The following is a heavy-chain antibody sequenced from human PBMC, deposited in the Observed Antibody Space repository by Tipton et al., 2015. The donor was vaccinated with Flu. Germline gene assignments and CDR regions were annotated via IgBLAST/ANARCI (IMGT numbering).Heavy chain of an antibody. CDR2: IYYSGST. CDR1: GGSISSGGYY. Sequence: LRLSCTVSGGSISSGGYYWSWIRQHPGKGLEWIGYIYYSGSTYYNPSLKSRVTISVDTSKDQFSLKLSSVTAADTAVYYCAREGDYYDSSGPISLFYYWGQGTLVTVSS. D-gene: IGHD3-22*01. CDR3: AREGDYYDSSGPISLFYY. J-gene: IGHJ4*02. V-gene: IGHV4-31*02.